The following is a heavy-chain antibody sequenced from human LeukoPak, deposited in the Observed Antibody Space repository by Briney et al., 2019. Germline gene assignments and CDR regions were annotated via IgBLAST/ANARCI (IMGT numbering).Heavy chain of an antibody. J-gene: IGHJ6*02. CDR1: GYTFTGYY. Sequence: GASVKVSCKASGYTFTGYYMHWVRQAPGQGLEWMGWINPNSGGTNYAQKFQGRVTMTRDTSISTAYMELSRLRSDDTAVYYCARRRRVAGIGGMDVWGQGTTVTVSS. CDR2: INPNSGGT. V-gene: IGHV1-2*02. D-gene: IGHD6-19*01. CDR3: ARRRRVAGIGGMDV.